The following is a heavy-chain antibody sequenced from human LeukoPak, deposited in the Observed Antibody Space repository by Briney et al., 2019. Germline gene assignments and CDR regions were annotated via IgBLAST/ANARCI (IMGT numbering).Heavy chain of an antibody. CDR1: GGSISSNSCY. J-gene: IGHJ4*02. D-gene: IGHD1-14*01. CDR2: IHHSGRN. V-gene: IGHV4-39*07. CDR3: ARYAYEATGGSLSGFDF. Sequence: SETLSLTCTVSGGSISSNSCYWGWIPAPPGKGLEWIGSIHHSGRNYKNPSLKGRVKIPVDTSKSQFSLTESSVTAADTSGYCCARYAYEATGGSLSGFDFWGQGTLVTVSS.